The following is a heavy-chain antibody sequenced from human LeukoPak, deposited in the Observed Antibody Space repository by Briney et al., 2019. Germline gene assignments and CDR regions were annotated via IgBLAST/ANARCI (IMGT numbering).Heavy chain of an antibody. Sequence: GGSLRLSCAASGFSVSNNYMGWVRQAPGKGLEWVSVIYSGGSTHYADSVKGRFTVSRDNSKNTLYVQMNSLRAEDTAVYYCARYSAYHYAMDVWGQGTTVTVSS. CDR3: ARYSAYHYAMDV. D-gene: IGHD2-21*01. J-gene: IGHJ6*02. CDR2: IYSGGST. V-gene: IGHV3-53*01. CDR1: GFSVSNNY.